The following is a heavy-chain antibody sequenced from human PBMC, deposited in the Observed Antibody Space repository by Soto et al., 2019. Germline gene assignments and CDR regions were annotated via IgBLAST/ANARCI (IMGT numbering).Heavy chain of an antibody. CDR3: ARVTSMVRGVIDNWFDP. V-gene: IGHV1-69*01. CDR1: GGTFSSYA. J-gene: IGHJ5*02. CDR2: IIPMYGPA. D-gene: IGHD3-10*01. Sequence: QVPLVQSGAEVKKPGSSVTVSCKASGGTFSSYAIHWVRQAPGQGLEWKGGIIPMYGPAKYAQRFQGRVKITADESTTTVYMELTSLTSQDTAVYYCARVTSMVRGVIDNWFDPWGHGTLVTVSS.